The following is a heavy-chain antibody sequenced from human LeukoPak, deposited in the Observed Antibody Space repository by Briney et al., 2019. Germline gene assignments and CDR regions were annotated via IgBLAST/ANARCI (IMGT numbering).Heavy chain of an antibody. D-gene: IGHD3-22*01. CDR1: GFTFTTYA. Sequence: GGSLRLSCAASGFTFTTYAMSWVRQAPGKGLEWVSAISGRGGTTYYADSVKGRFTISRDNSKNTVSLQMNSLRAEDTAVYYCARDGGAYDSSGYYVYFDYWGQGTLVTVSS. V-gene: IGHV3-23*01. CDR3: ARDGGAYDSSGYYVYFDY. CDR2: ISGRGGTT. J-gene: IGHJ4*02.